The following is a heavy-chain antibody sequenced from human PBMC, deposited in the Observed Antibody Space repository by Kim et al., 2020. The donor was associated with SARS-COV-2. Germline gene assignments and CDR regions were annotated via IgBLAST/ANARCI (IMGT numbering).Heavy chain of an antibody. CDR3: ARVGDLYSSGKDAFNI. CDR1: GFTFSSYW. V-gene: IGHV3-7*04. CDR2: IKQDGNLK. J-gene: IGHJ3*02. Sequence: GGSLRLSCAAFGFTFSSYWMTWVRQAPGKGLEWVANIKQDGNLKYYVYSVNGRFTISRDNSKNSLYLQMNSLRAEDTAVYYCARVGDLYSSGKDAFNIWGLGTMFTVAS. D-gene: IGHD6-19*01.